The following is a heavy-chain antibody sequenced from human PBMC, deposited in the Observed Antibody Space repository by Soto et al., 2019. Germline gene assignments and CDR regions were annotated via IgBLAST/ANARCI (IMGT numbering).Heavy chain of an antibody. Sequence: QVQLVQSGAEVKKPGASVKVSCKASGYTFTTYDINWVRQAPGQGLDWMGWISAYNGYTYYVQNLQGRVTMTTDTPTSTAYMELRSLTSDDTAVYYCARSYYANSGYRSDAFDIWGQGTMVTVS. CDR1: GYTFTTYD. D-gene: IGHD3-22*01. CDR3: ARSYYANSGYRSDAFDI. V-gene: IGHV1-18*01. CDR2: ISAYNGYT. J-gene: IGHJ3*02.